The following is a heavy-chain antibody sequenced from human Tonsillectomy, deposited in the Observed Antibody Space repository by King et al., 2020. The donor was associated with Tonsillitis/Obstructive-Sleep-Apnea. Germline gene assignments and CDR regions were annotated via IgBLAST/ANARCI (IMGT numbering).Heavy chain of an antibody. J-gene: IGHJ4*02. CDR1: GFTFDDYT. CDR3: AKGGTAAGTFDY. D-gene: IGHD2-15*01. Sequence: QLVESGGVVVQPGGSLRLSCSASGFTFDDYTMHLVRQAPGKGLEWVSLISWDGGSTYYADSVKGRFSISRDNSKNSLYLQMNSLRTEDTALYYCAKGGTAAGTFDYWGQGTLVTVSS. CDR2: ISWDGGST. V-gene: IGHV3-43*01.